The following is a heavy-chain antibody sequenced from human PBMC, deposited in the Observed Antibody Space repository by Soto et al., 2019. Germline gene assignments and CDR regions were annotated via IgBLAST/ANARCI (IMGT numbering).Heavy chain of an antibody. V-gene: IGHV4-34*01. CDR2: INHSGST. CDR3: ARGRVIDY. J-gene: IGHJ4*02. D-gene: IGHD6-13*01. CDR1: GGSFSGYY. Sequence: SETLSLTCAVYGGSFSGYYWSWIRQPPGKGLEWIGEINHSGSTNYNPSLKSRVTISVDTSKNQFSLKLSSVTAADTAVYYCARGRVIDYWGQGTLVTVS.